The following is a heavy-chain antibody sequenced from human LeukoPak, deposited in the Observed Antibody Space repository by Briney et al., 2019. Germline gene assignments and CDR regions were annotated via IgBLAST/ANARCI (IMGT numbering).Heavy chain of an antibody. V-gene: IGHV3-74*01. Sequence: GGSLTLSCLATGFTLSSYRMHWVRQARGTEAVALARMNTDGSSTSYADSVKGRFTISRDSAKNSLCLQMNSLRAEDTAVYYCARVRGYCSSTSCSNWFDPWGQGTLVTVSS. D-gene: IGHD2-2*01. CDR1: GFTLSSYR. CDR3: ARVRGYCSSTSCSNWFDP. CDR2: MNTDGSST. J-gene: IGHJ5*02.